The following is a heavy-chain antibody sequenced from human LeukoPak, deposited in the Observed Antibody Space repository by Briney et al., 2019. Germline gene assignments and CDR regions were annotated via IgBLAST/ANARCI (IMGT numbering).Heavy chain of an antibody. CDR1: GNYL. D-gene: IGHD2/OR15-2a*01. V-gene: IGHV3-74*01. J-gene: IGHJ4*02. CDR3: VSFYETY. CDR2: INSDGSWT. Sequence: GGSLRLSCVASGNYLMHWVRQAPGKGLVWVSHINSDGSWTSYADSVKGRFTISKDNAKNTVYLQMNSLRAEDTAVYYCVSFYETYWGRGTLVTVSS.